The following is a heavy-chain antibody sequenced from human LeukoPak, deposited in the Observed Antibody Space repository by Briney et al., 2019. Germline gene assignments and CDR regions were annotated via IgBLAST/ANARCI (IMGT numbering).Heavy chain of an antibody. CDR3: ARDVAFWSGYPFDY. J-gene: IGHJ4*02. V-gene: IGHV3-21*01. CDR2: VDTTGRHI. Sequence: GGSLRLSCGASGFTFNRHNIHWVSQAPGKALEWVSSVDTTGRHIYYADSVRGRFTISRDDANDSVSLQMNSLRAEDTAVYYCARDVAFWSGYPFDYWGQGTLVTVSS. CDR1: GFTFNRHN. D-gene: IGHD3-3*01.